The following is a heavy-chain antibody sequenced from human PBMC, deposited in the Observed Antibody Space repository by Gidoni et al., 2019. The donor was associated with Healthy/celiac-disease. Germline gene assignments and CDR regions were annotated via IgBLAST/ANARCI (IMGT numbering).Heavy chain of an antibody. D-gene: IGHD3-10*01. V-gene: IGHV3-30*18. CDR2: ISYDGSNK. CDR1: GFTFSSYG. J-gene: IGHJ3*02. Sequence: QVQLVESGGGVVQPGRSLRLSCAASGFTFSSYGMHWVRQAPGKGLGWVAVISYDGSNKYYADSVKGRFTISRDNSKNTLYLQMNSLRAEDTAVYYCAKGQFGELSDAFDIWGQGTMVTVSS. CDR3: AKGQFGELSDAFDI.